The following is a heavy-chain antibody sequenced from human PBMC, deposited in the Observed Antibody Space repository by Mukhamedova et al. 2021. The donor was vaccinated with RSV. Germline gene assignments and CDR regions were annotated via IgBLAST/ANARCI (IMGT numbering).Heavy chain of an antibody. D-gene: IGHD2-15*01. Sequence: GSNKYYADSVKGRFTISRDNSKNMLYLQMNSLRAEDTAVYYCARKYCSGGSCYLDYWGQGTLVTVSS. V-gene: IGHV3-30*01. CDR2: GSNK. CDR3: ARKYCSGGSCYLDY. J-gene: IGHJ4*02.